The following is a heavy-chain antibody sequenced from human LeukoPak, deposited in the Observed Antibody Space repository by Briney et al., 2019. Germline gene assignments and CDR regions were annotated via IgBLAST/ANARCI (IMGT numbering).Heavy chain of an antibody. Sequence: GGSLRLSCAASGFTFSDYYMSWIRQAPGKGLEWVTYISNSGSYANYADSVKGRFTISRDNAKNSLSLQMNSLRAEDTAVYYCARVGSIAAAGTSDYWGQGTLVTVSS. D-gene: IGHD6-13*01. CDR2: ISNSGSYA. CDR1: GFTFSDYY. J-gene: IGHJ4*02. CDR3: ARVGSIAAAGTSDY. V-gene: IGHV3-11*05.